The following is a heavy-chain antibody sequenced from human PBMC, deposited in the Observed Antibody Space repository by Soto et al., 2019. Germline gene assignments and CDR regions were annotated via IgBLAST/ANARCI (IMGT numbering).Heavy chain of an antibody. CDR2: ISAYNGNT. CDR3: ARAPGATVTTFGWIDP. J-gene: IGHJ5*02. Sequence: ASVKVSCKASGYTFTSYGISWVRQAPGQGLEWMGWISAYNGNTNYAQKLQGRVTMTTDTSTSTAYMEPRSLRSDDTAVYYCARAPGATVTTFGWIDPWGQGTLVTVSS. CDR1: GYTFTSYG. V-gene: IGHV1-18*01. D-gene: IGHD4-4*01.